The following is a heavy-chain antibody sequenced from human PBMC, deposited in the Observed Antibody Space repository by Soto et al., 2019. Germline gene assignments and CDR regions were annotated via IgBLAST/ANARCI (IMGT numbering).Heavy chain of an antibody. Sequence: ETLSLTCAVSGYSIGSGYYWAWIRQSPGKGLEWIGSIYHAGSVYYNPSLNGRVALSMDTSKNHFSLKLTSVTAADTAVYYCARTFDYYGMDVWGQGTTVTVSS. J-gene: IGHJ6*02. V-gene: IGHV4-38-2*01. CDR3: ARTFDYYGMDV. CDR1: GYSIGSGYY. CDR2: IYHAGSV.